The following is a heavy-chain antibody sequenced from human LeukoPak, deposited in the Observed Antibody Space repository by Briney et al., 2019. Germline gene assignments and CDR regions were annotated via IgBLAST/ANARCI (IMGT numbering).Heavy chain of an antibody. CDR3: ARTGVGGGYRFDY. CDR1: GFSFSNYA. J-gene: IGHJ4*02. Sequence: PGGSLRLSCVASGFSFSNYAMTWVRQAPGKGLEWVSGISGSGGSTYYADSVRGRFTISRDNFKNTLDVQMNSLGVEDTAIYYCARTGVGGGYRFDYWGQGTLVTVSS. CDR2: ISGSGGST. V-gene: IGHV3-23*01. D-gene: IGHD1-26*01.